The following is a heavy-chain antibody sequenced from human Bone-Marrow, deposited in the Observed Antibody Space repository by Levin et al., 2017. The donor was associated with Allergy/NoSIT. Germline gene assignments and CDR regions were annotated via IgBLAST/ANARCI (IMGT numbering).Heavy chain of an antibody. CDR1: GFSLSIRY. Sequence: GESLKISCAASGFSLSIRYMSWVRQAPGKGLEWVGRIKSKADGGTTDYAAPVKGTFTISRDDSKNTLYLQMNSLKIEDTAVYYCTTRYGFWGQGTLVIVSS. CDR3: TTRYGF. J-gene: IGHJ4*02. D-gene: IGHD2-15*01. CDR2: IKSKADGGTT. V-gene: IGHV3-15*01.